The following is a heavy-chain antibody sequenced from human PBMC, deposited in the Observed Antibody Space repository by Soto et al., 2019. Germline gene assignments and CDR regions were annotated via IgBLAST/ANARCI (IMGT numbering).Heavy chain of an antibody. CDR2: LYFYGSA. CDR1: GFTLSRNR. V-gene: IGHV3-53*01. CDR3: ARVGTSESFFDY. J-gene: IGHJ4*02. Sequence: PGGSLRLSCVVSGFTLSRNRMTWVRQAPGQGLEWVSDLYFYGSANYADSVRGRFTISKDDSKNTLFLQMNNLRAEDTAVYYCARVGTSESFFDYWGQGTLVTVSS. D-gene: IGHD3-3*01.